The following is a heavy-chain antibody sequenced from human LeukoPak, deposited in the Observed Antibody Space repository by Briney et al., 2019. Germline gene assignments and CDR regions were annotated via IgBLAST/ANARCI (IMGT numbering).Heavy chain of an antibody. D-gene: IGHD6-13*01. J-gene: IGHJ4*02. CDR3: AKDQEFVQQQLVLLMDY. CDR1: GFTFSSYW. CDR2: INSDGSST. Sequence: GGSLRLSCAASGFTFSSYWMHWVRQAPGKGLVWVSRINSDGSSTSYADSVKGRFTISRDNAKNTLYLQMNSLRAEDTAVYYCAKDQEFVQQQLVLLMDYWGQGTLVTVSS. V-gene: IGHV3-74*01.